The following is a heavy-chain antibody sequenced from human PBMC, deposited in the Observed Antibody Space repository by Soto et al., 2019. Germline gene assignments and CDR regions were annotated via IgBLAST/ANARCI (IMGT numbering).Heavy chain of an antibody. CDR1: GFTFSSYS. CDR3: ARDRPSWYCSGGSCRNSVDY. Sequence: PGGSLRLSCAASGFTFSSYSMNWVRQAPGKGLEWVSSISSSSSYIYYADSVKGRFTISRDNAKNSLYLQMNSLRAEDTAVYYCARDRPSWYCSGGSCRNSVDYWGQRTLVTVSS. CDR2: ISSSSSYI. J-gene: IGHJ4*02. V-gene: IGHV3-21*01. D-gene: IGHD2-15*01.